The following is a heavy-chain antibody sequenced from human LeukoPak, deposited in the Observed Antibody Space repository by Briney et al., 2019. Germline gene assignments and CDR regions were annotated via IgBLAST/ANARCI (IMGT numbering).Heavy chain of an antibody. J-gene: IGHJ6*03. CDR3: ARVRGGAVAGHYYYYMDV. CDR1: GGSISSSSYY. Sequence: SEALSLTCTVSGGSISSSSYYWGWIRQPPGKGLEWIGSIYYSGSTYYNPSLKSRVTISVDTSKNQFSLKLSSVTAADTAVYYCARVRGGAVAGHYYYYMDVWGKGTTVTISS. V-gene: IGHV4-39*07. D-gene: IGHD6-19*01. CDR2: IYYSGST.